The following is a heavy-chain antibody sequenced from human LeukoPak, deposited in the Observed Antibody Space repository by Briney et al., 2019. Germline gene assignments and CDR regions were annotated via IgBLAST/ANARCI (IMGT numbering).Heavy chain of an antibody. CDR3: ARRGGTSGWGAFDI. CDR1: GFTFSSHA. J-gene: IGHJ3*02. Sequence: GGSLRLSCAASGFTFSSHAMNWVRQPPGKGLDWVSSIDKSGDGAFYADSVKGRFTISRDNSKNTLYLQMNCLRREDTAVYYCARRGGTSGWGAFDIWGQGTMVTVSS. V-gene: IGHV3-23*01. CDR2: IDKSGDGA. D-gene: IGHD2-2*01.